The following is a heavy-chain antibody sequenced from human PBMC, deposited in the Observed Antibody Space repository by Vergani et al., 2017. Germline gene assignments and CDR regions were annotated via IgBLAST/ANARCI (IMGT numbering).Heavy chain of an antibody. J-gene: IGHJ4*02. Sequence: QVQLQELGPGLVKPSQTLSLPCTVSGGSISSGGYYWSWIRQHPGKGLEWIGYIYYSGSTYYNPSLKSRGTISVDTSKNQFSLKLSSVTAADTAVYYCARDRRDSSGHFDYWGQGTLVTVSS. CDR1: GGSISSGGYY. V-gene: IGHV4-31*03. CDR2: IYYSGST. CDR3: ARDRRDSSGHFDY. D-gene: IGHD3-22*01.